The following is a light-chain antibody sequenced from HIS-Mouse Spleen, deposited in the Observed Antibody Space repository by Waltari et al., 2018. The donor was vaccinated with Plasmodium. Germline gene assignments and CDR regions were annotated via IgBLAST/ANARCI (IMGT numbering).Light chain of an antibody. V-gene: IGKV1-5*03. J-gene: IGKJ1*01. CDR3: QQYNSYSWT. CDR1: QSISSW. Sequence: DIQMTQSPSTLSASAGDRVTIPCRASQSISSWLAWYQQKPGKAPKLLSYKASSLESGVPSRFSGSGSGTEFTLTISSLQPDDFATYYCQQYNSYSWTFGQGTKVEIK. CDR2: KAS.